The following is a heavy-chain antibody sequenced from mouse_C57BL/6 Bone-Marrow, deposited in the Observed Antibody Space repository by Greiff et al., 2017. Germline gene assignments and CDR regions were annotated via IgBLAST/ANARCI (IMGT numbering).Heavy chain of an antibody. J-gene: IGHJ4*01. CDR2: IWRGGST. CDR1: GFSLTSYG. Sequence: QVQMQESGPGLVQPSQSLSITCTVSGFSLTSYGVHWVRQSPGKGLEWLGVIWRGGSTDYNAAFMSRLSITKDNSKSQVFFKMNSLQADDTAIYYCAKIDYDAVGYAMDYWGQGTSVTVSS. CDR3: AKIDYDAVGYAMDY. V-gene: IGHV2-5*01. D-gene: IGHD2-4*01.